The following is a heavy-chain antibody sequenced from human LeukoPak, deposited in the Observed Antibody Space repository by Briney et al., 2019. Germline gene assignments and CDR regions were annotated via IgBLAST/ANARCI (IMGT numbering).Heavy chain of an antibody. CDR2: INHSGST. CDR1: GGSFSGYY. J-gene: IGHJ4*02. V-gene: IGHV4-34*01. D-gene: IGHD3-22*01. CDR3: ARARATYYYDSSGYFDFDY. Sequence: PSETLSLTCAVYGGSFSGYYWSWIRQPPGKGLEWIGEINHSGSTNYNPSLKSRVTISVDTSKNQFSLKLSSVTAADTAVYYCARARATYYYDSSGYFDFDYWGQGTLVTVSS.